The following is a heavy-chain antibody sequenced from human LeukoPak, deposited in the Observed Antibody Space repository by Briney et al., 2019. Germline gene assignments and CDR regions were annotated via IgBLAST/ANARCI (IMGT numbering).Heavy chain of an antibody. V-gene: IGHV1-8*01. Sequence: ASVKVSCKTSGYTFTSYDINWVRQATGQGLEWMGWMNPNSGNTGYAQKFQGRVTMTRNTSISTAYKELSSLRSEDTAVYYCARSPDILTGENFDYWGQGTLVTVSS. J-gene: IGHJ4*02. CDR3: ARSPDILTGENFDY. CDR2: MNPNSGNT. CDR1: GYTFTSYD. D-gene: IGHD3-9*01.